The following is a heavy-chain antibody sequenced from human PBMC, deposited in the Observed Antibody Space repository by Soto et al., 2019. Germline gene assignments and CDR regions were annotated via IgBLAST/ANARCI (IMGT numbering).Heavy chain of an antibody. J-gene: IGHJ5*02. CDR3: ARRAVVAVTGSLDNWLDP. V-gene: IGHV4-34*01. CDR1: GGSGGSFSGYY. Sequence: SETLSLTCAVYGGSGGSFSGYYWSWIRQPPGKGLEWIGEINHSGSTNYNPSLKSRVTISVDTSKNQFSLKLNSVTAADTAVYYCARRAVVAVTGSLDNWLDPWGQGILVTVSS. D-gene: IGHD2-21*01. CDR2: INHSGST.